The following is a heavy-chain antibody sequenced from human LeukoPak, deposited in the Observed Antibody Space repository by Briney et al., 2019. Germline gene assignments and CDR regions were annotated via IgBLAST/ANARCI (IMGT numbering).Heavy chain of an antibody. D-gene: IGHD6-19*01. V-gene: IGHV4-34*01. CDR3: ARRREQWLTRGWFDP. Sequence: SETLSLTCAVYGGSFSGYYWSWIRQPPGKGLEWIGEINHSGSTNYNPSLKSRVTISVDTSKNQFSLKLSSVTAADTAVYYCARRREQWLTRGWFDPWGQGTLVTVSS. CDR2: INHSGST. J-gene: IGHJ5*02. CDR1: GGSFSGYY.